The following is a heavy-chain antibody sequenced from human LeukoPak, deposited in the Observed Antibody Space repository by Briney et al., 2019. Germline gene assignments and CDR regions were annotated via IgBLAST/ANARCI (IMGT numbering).Heavy chain of an antibody. CDR1: GYTFTSYG. CDR2: ISANNGNT. D-gene: IGHD3-9*01. CDR3: ARDLNRYFGWLLLLLY. J-gene: IGHJ4*02. V-gene: IGHV1-18*04. Sequence: AAVKVSLKASGYTFTSYGISWVRPAPGPGLEWMGWISANNGNTNTAQKLQGRVTITTDTSTSTAYFELRSLRSDDTAVYYFARDLNRYFGWLLLLLYWGQGTLVTVSS.